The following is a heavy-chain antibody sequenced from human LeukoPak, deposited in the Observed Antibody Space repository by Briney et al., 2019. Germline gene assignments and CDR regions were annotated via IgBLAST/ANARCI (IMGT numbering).Heavy chain of an antibody. CDR3: ARADCSSTSCYLDY. CDR2: MNPNSGNT. V-gene: IGHV1-8*01. J-gene: IGHJ4*02. D-gene: IGHD2-2*01. Sequence: GASGKVSCKASGYTFTSSDITWVRQATGQGLEWMGWMNPNSGNTGYAQKFPGRVTMTSNSSISTAYMELSSLRSDDTAVYYCARADCSSTSCYLDYWGQGTLVTVSS. CDR1: GYTFTSSD.